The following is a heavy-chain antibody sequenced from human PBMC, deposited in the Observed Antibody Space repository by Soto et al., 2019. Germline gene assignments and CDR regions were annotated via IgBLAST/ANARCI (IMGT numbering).Heavy chain of an antibody. J-gene: IGHJ4*02. V-gene: IGHV4-31*03. CDR3: ARGKAVAGTGYFDY. D-gene: IGHD6-19*01. Sequence: SESLALTCTVSGGSISSGGYYWSWIRQHPGKGLEWIGYIYYSWSTYYNPSLKSRVTISVDTSKNQFSLKLSSVTAADTAVYYCARGKAVAGTGYFDYWGQGTLVTVSS. CDR2: IYYSWST. CDR1: GGSISSGGYY.